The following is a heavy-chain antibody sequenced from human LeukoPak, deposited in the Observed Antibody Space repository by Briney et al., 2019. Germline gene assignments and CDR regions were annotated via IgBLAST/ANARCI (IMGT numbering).Heavy chain of an antibody. Sequence: GGSLRLSCAASGFTFSNSAMNWVRQAPGKGPEWVIVISYDGSYKYYADSVRGRFTISRDNSKNTLYLQMKNLRPEDTAVYYCARDFGVLSGYADYWGQGTLVTVSS. CDR3: ARDFGVLSGYADY. D-gene: IGHD3-3*01. CDR2: ISYDGSYK. V-gene: IGHV3-30*04. J-gene: IGHJ4*02. CDR1: GFTFSNSA.